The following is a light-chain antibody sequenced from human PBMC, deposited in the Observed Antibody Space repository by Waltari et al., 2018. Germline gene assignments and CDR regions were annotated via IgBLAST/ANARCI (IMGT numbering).Light chain of an antibody. J-gene: IGLJ1*01. V-gene: IGLV2-11*01. Sequence: QSALPQPRSVSGSPGQSVTISCTGTSSDVGAYNVSWYQQYPGQAPKLMVYDVSERPTGVPDRYSGFKSGNTASLTISGLQAEDEAEYYCCSYASRFIVYIFGTGTEVTVL. CDR3: CSYASRFIVYI. CDR2: DVS. CDR1: SSDVGAYN.